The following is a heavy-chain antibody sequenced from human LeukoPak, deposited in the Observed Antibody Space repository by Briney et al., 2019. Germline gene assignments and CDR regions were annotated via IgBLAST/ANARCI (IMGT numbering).Heavy chain of an antibody. CDR3: AGGRGYIYGSDY. V-gene: IGHV3-64*01. CDR2: ISADGGST. D-gene: IGHD5-18*01. Sequence: GGSLRLSCAASGFMFSNYDMHWVRQAPGKGLEYVSHISADGGSTYYAISVKGRFTISRDDSKNTLYLQMGSLRAEDMAVYYCAGGRGYIYGSDYWGQGTLVTVSS. J-gene: IGHJ4*02. CDR1: GFMFSNYD.